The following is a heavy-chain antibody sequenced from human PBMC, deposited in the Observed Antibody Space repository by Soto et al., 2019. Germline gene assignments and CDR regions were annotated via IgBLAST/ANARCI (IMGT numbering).Heavy chain of an antibody. Sequence: GGSLRLSCAASGFTFSNNWMSWIRQAPGKGLEWVANIKQDGSEKYYVDSVKGRFTISRDNAKNSLYLQMNSLRAEDTAVYYCARDFMYAFDYWGQGTLVTVSS. D-gene: IGHD2-8*01. CDR3: ARDFMYAFDY. CDR1: GFTFSNNW. V-gene: IGHV3-7*01. J-gene: IGHJ4*02. CDR2: IKQDGSEK.